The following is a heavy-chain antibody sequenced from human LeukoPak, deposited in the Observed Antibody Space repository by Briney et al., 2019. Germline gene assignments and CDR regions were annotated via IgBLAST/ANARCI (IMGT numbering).Heavy chain of an antibody. CDR1: GFTFDDYA. D-gene: IGHD1-26*01. CDR3: AKDMNSGIVGPFDY. V-gene: IGHV3-9*01. J-gene: IGHJ4*02. Sequence: PGGSLRLSCAASGFTFDDYAMHWVRQAPGKGLEWVSGISWNSGSIGYADPVKGRFTISRDNAKNSLYLQMNSLRAEDTALYYCAKDMNSGIVGPFDYWGQGTLVTVSS. CDR2: ISWNSGSI.